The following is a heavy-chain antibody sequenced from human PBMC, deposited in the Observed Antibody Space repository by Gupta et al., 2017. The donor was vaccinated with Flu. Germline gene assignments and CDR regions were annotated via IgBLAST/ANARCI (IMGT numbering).Heavy chain of an antibody. CDR3: ARDMGGMDV. J-gene: IGHJ6*02. CDR2: IIPILGIA. CDR1: GGTFSSYT. D-gene: IGHD3-10*01. Sequence: GGTFSSYTISWVRQAPGQGLEWMGRIIPILGIANYAQKFQGRVKITADKSTSTAYMELSSLRSEDTAVYYCARDMGGMDVWGQGTTVTVSS. V-gene: IGHV1-69*04.